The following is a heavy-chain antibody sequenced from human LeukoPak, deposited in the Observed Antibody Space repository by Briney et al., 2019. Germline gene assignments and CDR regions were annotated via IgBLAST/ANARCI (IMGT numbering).Heavy chain of an antibody. CDR2: ICGSGGST. CDR3: AKATYYFDY. Sequence: GGSLGLSRAACGFTFRSFAISWVPEAPGKGREWGSDICGSGGSTYCADSVKGRFTISRDNSKNTLYLQMNSLRAEDTAVYYCAKATYYFDYWGQGTLVTVSS. V-gene: IGHV3-23*01. J-gene: IGHJ4*02. CDR1: GFTFRSFA.